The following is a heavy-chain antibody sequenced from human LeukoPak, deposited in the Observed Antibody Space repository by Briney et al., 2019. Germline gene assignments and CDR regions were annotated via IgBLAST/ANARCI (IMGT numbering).Heavy chain of an antibody. CDR2: ISSSSSYI. CDR1: GYTQSRYN. D-gene: IGHD4-17*01. V-gene: IGHV3-21*01. CDR3: ANGDHSLFDY. J-gene: IGHJ4*02. Sequence: GGSLRLFCTASGYTQSRYNIKWLRQAPGKGLEWVSSISSSSSYIYYADSVKGRFTISRDNAKNSLYLQMNSLRAEDTAVYYCANGDHSLFDYWGQGTLVTVSS.